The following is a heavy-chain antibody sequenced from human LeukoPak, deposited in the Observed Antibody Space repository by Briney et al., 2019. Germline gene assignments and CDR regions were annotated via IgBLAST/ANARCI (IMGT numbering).Heavy chain of an antibody. CDR3: ARVNVLYVSPNWFDP. Sequence: GGSLRLSCAASGFXVSSNYITWVRQAPGKGLEWVSVIYAGGATYYAESVKGRFTISRDKPNNTLYLQMNNLRPDDTALYYCARVNVLYVSPNWFDPWGQGTLVTVSS. J-gene: IGHJ5*02. V-gene: IGHV3-66*01. D-gene: IGHD2-15*01. CDR2: IYAGGAT. CDR1: GFXVSSNY.